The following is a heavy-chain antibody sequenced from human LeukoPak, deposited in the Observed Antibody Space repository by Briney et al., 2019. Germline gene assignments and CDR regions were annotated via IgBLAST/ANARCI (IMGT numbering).Heavy chain of an antibody. Sequence: ASVKVSCKASGYTFTSYGISWVRQAPGQGLEWMGWINPNSGGTNYAQKFQGRVTMTRDTSISTAYMELSRLRSDDTAVYYCARGRQTNSRQQLEPWRFDYWGQGTLVTVSS. D-gene: IGHD6-13*01. J-gene: IGHJ4*02. CDR1: GYTFTSYG. CDR2: INPNSGGT. CDR3: ARGRQTNSRQQLEPWRFDY. V-gene: IGHV1-2*02.